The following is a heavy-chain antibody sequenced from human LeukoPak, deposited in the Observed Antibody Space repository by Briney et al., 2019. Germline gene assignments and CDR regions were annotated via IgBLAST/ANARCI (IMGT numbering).Heavy chain of an antibody. CDR1: GFTLSHYN. D-gene: IGHD2-21*01. CDR3: VRDSDFAFDF. J-gene: IGHJ4*02. V-gene: IGHV3-48*02. Sequence: GGSLRLSYAASGFTLSHYNMNWVRQAPGKGLEWVSYITTTSTTINYADSVKGRFTASRDNAQNSLYLQMSNLRDDDTAVYYCVRDSDFAFDFWGQGTLVTVSS. CDR2: ITTTSTTI.